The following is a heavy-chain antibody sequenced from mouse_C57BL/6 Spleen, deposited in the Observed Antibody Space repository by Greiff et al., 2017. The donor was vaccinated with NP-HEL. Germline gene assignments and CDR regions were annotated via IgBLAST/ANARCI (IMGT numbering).Heavy chain of an antibody. V-gene: IGHV1-54*01. CDR3: ARGGVYYYGSSDY. D-gene: IGHD1-1*01. CDR2: INPGSGGT. CDR1: GYAFTNYL. Sequence: QVQLQQSGAELVRPGTSVKVSCKASGYAFTNYLIEWVKQRPGQGLEWIGVINPGSGGTNYNEKFKGKATLTADKSSSTAYMQLSSLTSEDSAVYFCARGGVYYYGSSDYWGQGTTLTVSS. J-gene: IGHJ2*01.